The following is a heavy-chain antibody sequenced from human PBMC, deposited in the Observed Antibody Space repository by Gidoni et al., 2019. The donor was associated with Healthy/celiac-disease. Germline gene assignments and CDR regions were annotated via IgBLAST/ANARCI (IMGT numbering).Heavy chain of an antibody. CDR3: ASLGPYCGGDCYSGGDNYYYYMDV. Sequence: QVQLQESGPGLVKPSETLSLTCTVSGGSISSSYWSWIRQPPGKGLEWIGYIYYSGSTNYNPSLKSRVTISVDTSKNQFSLKLSSVTAADTAVYYCASLGPYCGGDCYSGGDNYYYYMDVWGKGTTVTVSS. CDR2: IYYSGST. CDR1: GGSISSSY. J-gene: IGHJ6*03. D-gene: IGHD2-21*01. V-gene: IGHV4-59*01.